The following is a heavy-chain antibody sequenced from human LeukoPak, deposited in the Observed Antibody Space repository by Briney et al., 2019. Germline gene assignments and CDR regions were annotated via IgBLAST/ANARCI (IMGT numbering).Heavy chain of an antibody. V-gene: IGHV4-34*01. CDR3: ARRRGSGGYYSKGNWFDP. CDR2: INHSGST. Sequence: PSETLSLTCAVYGGSFSGYYWSWIRQPPGKGLEWIGEINHSGSTNYNPSLKSRVTISVDTSKNQFSLKLSSVTAADTAVYYCARRRGSGGYYSKGNWFDPWGQGTLVTVSS. J-gene: IGHJ5*02. D-gene: IGHD3-10*01. CDR1: GGSFSGYY.